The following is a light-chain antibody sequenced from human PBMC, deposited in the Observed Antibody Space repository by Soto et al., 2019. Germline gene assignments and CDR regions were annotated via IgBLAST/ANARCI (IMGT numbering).Light chain of an antibody. CDR1: QSVSSY. CDR3: DHRSDWPLT. Sequence: EIVLTQSPATLSLSPGERATLSCRASQSVSSYLAWYQQKPGQAPRLLIYDASNRATGIPARFSGSGSGTDFTVTISSLEPEDFAAYYCDHRSDWPLTFGRGTKVEIK. CDR2: DAS. J-gene: IGKJ4*01. V-gene: IGKV3-11*01.